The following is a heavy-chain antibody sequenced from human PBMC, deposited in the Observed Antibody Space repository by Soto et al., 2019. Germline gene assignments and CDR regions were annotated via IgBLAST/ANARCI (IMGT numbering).Heavy chain of an antibody. D-gene: IGHD3-3*01. CDR3: AREVYDFWSGSPPFMDV. CDR2: IYYSGST. J-gene: IGHJ6*02. Sequence: PSETLSLTCTVSGGSISSYYWSWIRQPPGKGLEWIGYIYYSGSTNYNPSLKSRVTISVDTSKNQFSLKLSSVTAADTAVYYCAREVYDFWSGSPPFMDVWGQGTTVT. V-gene: IGHV4-59*01. CDR1: GGSISSYY.